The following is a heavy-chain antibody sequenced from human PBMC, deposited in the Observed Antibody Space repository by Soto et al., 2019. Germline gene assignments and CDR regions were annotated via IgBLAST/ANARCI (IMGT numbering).Heavy chain of an antibody. CDR2: MHPNSGNT. V-gene: IGHV1-8*01. CDR1: GYTFTSYD. Sequence: QVQLVQSGAEVKKPGASVKVSCKASGYTFTSYDIYWVRQATGQGLEWMGWMHPNSGNTGYAQKFQGRVTMTRNTFITTAYMELSSLTSEDTAVYYRARGLSYRQDWGQGTLVTVSS. J-gene: IGHJ4*02. CDR3: ARGLSYRQD. D-gene: IGHD1-26*01.